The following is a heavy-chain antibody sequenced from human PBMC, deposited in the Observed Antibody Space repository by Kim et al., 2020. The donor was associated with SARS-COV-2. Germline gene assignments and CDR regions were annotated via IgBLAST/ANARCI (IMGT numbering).Heavy chain of an antibody. CDR3: AKPIVVATFYYYGMDV. Sequence: SVKGRFTISRDNSKNTLYLQMNSLRAEDTAVYYCAKPIVVATFYYYGMDVWGQGTTVTVSS. D-gene: IGHD1-26*01. V-gene: IGHV3-30*02. J-gene: IGHJ6*02.